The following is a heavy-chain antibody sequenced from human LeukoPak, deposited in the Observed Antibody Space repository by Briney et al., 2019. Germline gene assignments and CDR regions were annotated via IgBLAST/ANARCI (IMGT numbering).Heavy chain of an antibody. CDR1: GGSISSYY. Sequence: SSETLSLTCTVSGGSISSYYWSWIRQPPGKGLEWIGYIYYSGSTNYNPSLKSRVTISVDTSKNQFSLKLSSVTAADTAVYYCARDHVGWFDPWGQGTLVTVSS. V-gene: IGHV4-59*01. CDR3: ARDHVGWFDP. CDR2: IYYSGST. J-gene: IGHJ5*02.